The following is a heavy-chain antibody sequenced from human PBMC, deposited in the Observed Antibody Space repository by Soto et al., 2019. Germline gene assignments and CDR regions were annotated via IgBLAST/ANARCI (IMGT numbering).Heavy chain of an antibody. J-gene: IGHJ4*02. CDR2: IYYSGGT. CDR3: ARVYGDYPDY. D-gene: IGHD4-17*01. CDR1: GGSISSYY. Sequence: SEPLSLPCTVSGGSISSYYWSWIRQPPGKGLEWIGYIYYSGGTNYNPSLKSRVTISVDTSKNQFSLKLSSVTAADTAVYYCARVYGDYPDYWGQGTLVTVSS. V-gene: IGHV4-59*01.